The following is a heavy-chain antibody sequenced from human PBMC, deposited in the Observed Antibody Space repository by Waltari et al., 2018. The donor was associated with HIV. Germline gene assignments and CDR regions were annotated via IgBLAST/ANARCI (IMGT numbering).Heavy chain of an antibody. V-gene: IGHV3-33*01. J-gene: IGHJ4*02. Sequence: QVQLVESGGGVVQHGRSLRLSCAASGFPFKNYGIHWVRQAPGKGLEWVAVIWYDGSNKYYADSVKGRFTISRDNSKNRLYLQMNSLRAEDTAVYYCARDRGGSSSLVLDSWGQGTLVTVSS. CDR2: IWYDGSNK. D-gene: IGHD6-6*01. CDR1: GFPFKNYG. CDR3: ARDRGGSSSLVLDS.